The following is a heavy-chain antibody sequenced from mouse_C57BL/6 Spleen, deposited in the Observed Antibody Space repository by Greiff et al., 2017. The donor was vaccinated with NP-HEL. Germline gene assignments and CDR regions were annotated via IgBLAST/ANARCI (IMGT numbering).Heavy chain of an antibody. Sequence: VHVKQSGPELVKPGASVKIPCKASGYTFTDYNMDWVKQSHGKSLEWIGDINPNNGGTIYNQKFKGKATLTVDKSSSTAYMELRSLTSEDTAVYYCARRDGYYVWFAYWGQGTLVTVSA. CDR2: INPNNGGT. CDR3: ARRDGYYVWFAY. J-gene: IGHJ3*01. CDR1: GYTFTDYN. D-gene: IGHD2-3*01. V-gene: IGHV1-18*01.